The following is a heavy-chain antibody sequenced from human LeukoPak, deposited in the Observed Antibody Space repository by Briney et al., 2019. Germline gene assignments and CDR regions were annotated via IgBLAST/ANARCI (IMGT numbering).Heavy chain of an antibody. Sequence: GGSLRLSCAASGFTFSSYWMHWVRQAPGKGLVWVSRINSDASSTSYADSVKGRFTISRDNAKNTLFLQMNSLRAEDTAVYYCARVSAAGTSFDYWGQGTLVTVSS. D-gene: IGHD6-13*01. J-gene: IGHJ4*02. V-gene: IGHV3-74*01. CDR2: INSDASST. CDR1: GFTFSSYW. CDR3: ARVSAAGTSFDY.